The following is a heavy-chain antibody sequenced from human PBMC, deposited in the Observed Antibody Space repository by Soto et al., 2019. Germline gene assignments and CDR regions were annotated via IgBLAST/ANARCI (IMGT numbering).Heavy chain of an antibody. D-gene: IGHD1-1*01. V-gene: IGHV4-61*01. CDR2: VYYSGST. CDR1: GGSVRSGRYY. J-gene: IGHJ6*02. CDR3: VRDPGLEPHYYDGMDV. Sequence: QVQLQESGPGLVRPSETLSLTCTVSGGSVRSGRYYWGWTRQPPGKGLEWIGYVYYSGSTNYNPSLKRRATIAIDPFNGQFALKLTSVTAADTAVYYCVRDPGLEPHYYDGMDVWGQGTTVTVSS.